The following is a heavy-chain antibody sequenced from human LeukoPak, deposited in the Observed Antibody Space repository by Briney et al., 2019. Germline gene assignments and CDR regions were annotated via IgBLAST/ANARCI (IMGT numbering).Heavy chain of an antibody. D-gene: IGHD4-11*01. CDR1: GFTFDEYA. CDR2: ISGDGALT. J-gene: IGHJ4*02. V-gene: IGHV3-43*02. Sequence: PGRSLRLSCAASGFTFDEYAMNWVRQAPGKGLEWVSLISGDGALTKYADSVKGRFTIPRDNSKNSLYLQMNSLRTEDTALYYCAKDYSQSAALFDYWGQGSLVTVSS. CDR3: AKDYSQSAALFDY.